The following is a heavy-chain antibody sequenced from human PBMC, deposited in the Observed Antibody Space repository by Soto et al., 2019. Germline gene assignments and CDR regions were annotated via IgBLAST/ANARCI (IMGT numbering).Heavy chain of an antibody. CDR2: IKQDGTEK. D-gene: IGHD5-18*01. V-gene: IGHV3-7*01. J-gene: IGHJ3*02. Sequence: GVLRLSCAASGFTFSSYWMSWVRQAPGKGPEWVANIKQDGTEKNYVDSVKGRFTISRDNARKSLYLQMDSLRAEDTAVYFCARGDTPMITGMDSFDIWGQGTMVTV. CDR1: GFTFSSYW. CDR3: ARGDTPMITGMDSFDI.